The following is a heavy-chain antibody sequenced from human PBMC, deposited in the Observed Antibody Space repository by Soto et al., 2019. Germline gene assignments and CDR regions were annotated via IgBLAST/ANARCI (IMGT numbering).Heavy chain of an antibody. CDR2: IGTAGDT. J-gene: IGHJ4*02. V-gene: IGHV3-13*01. CDR1: GFTFSSYD. D-gene: IGHD5-12*01. Sequence: EVQLVESGGGLVQPGGSLRLSCAASGFTFSSYDMHWVRQATGKGLEWVSAIGTAGDTYYPGSVKGRFTISRENAKNSLYLKMNSLRAEDTAVYYCARKKDGYNPFDYWGQGTLVTVSS. CDR3: ARKKDGYNPFDY.